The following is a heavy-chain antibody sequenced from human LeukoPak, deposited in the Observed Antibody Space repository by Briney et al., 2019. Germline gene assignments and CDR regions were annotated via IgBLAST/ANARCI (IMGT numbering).Heavy chain of an antibody. Sequence: PSETLSLTCTVSGGSISSYYWSWIRQPPGKGLEWIGYIYYSGSTNYNPSLKSRVTISVDTSKNQFSLKLSSVTAADTAVYYCARDPTMIGLGDAFDIWGRGTMVTVSS. CDR2: IYYSGST. J-gene: IGHJ3*02. CDR3: ARDPTMIGLGDAFDI. V-gene: IGHV4-59*01. D-gene: IGHD3-22*01. CDR1: GGSISSYY.